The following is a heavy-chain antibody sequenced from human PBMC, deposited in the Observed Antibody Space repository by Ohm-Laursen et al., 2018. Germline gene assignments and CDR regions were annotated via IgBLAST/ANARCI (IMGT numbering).Heavy chain of an antibody. D-gene: IGHD5-12*01. Sequence: SLRLSCAASGFSFSAYNMNWVRQAPGKGLEWVSFIGSSSTPICYTDSVKGRFTISRDNAKNSLYLQMNSLRAEDTAVYYCARDVAHGGYGFGMDVWGQGTTVTVSS. J-gene: IGHJ6*02. CDR3: ARDVAHGGYGFGMDV. CDR1: GFSFSAYN. CDR2: IGSSSTPI. V-gene: IGHV3-48*04.